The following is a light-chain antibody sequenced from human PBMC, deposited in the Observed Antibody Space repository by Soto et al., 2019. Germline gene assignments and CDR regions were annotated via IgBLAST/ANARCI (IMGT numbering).Light chain of an antibody. Sequence: EIVMTQSPATLSVSPGQGATLSCRASQSVRTKLACYQQKAGQAPRLLIYGASTRATGVSDRFSGSGSGTEYTLTISSLQSEDFAVYYCQQYDTWPSITFGQGTRLEIK. V-gene: IGKV3-15*01. J-gene: IGKJ5*01. CDR1: QSVRTK. CDR3: QQYDTWPSIT. CDR2: GAS.